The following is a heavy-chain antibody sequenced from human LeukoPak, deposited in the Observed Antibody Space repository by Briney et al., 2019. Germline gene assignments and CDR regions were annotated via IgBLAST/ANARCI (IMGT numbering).Heavy chain of an antibody. CDR1: GYTFTGYY. V-gene: IGHV1-2*02. CDR3: ARVLPRIAVAPGFGY. Sequence: SVKASCKASGYTFTGYYMHWVRQAPGQGLEWKGWINPNSGGTNYAQKFQGRVTMTRDTSISTAYMELSRLRSDDTAVYYCARVLPRIAVAPGFGYWGQGTLVTVSS. CDR2: INPNSGGT. D-gene: IGHD6-19*01. J-gene: IGHJ4*02.